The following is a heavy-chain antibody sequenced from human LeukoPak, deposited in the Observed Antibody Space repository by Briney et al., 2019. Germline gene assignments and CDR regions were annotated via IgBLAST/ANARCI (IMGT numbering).Heavy chain of an antibody. J-gene: IGHJ4*02. D-gene: IGHD5-12*01. V-gene: IGHV3-9*01. CDR3: XXXXGYSGYDPLYYFDY. Sequence: PGGSLRLSCAASGFTFDDYAMHWVRQAPGKGLEWVSGISWNSGSIGYADSVKGRFTISRGNAKNSLYLQMNSLRADDTALYYXXXXXGYSGYDPLYYFDYWGQGTLVTVSS. CDR1: GFTFDDYA. CDR2: ISWNSGSI.